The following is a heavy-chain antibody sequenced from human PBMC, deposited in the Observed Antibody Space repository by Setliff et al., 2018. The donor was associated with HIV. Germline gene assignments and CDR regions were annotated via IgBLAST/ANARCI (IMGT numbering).Heavy chain of an antibody. CDR1: GYTFTSND. CDR2: IIPLVTIA. Sequence: GASVKVSCKASGYTFTSNDINWVRQATGQGLEWMGGIIPLVTIANYAQEFQGRVRFTADKSTSTAYMELNSLRSDDTAVYYCARGRYGSGTYWGLYYYYYMDVWG. J-gene: IGHJ6*03. V-gene: IGHV1-69*10. D-gene: IGHD3-10*01. CDR3: ARGRYGSGTYWGLYYYYYMDV.